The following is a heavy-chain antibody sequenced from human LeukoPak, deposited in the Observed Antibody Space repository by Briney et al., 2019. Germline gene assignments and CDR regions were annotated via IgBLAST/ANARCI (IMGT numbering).Heavy chain of an antibody. J-gene: IGHJ2*01. V-gene: IGHV3-23*01. CDR3: AKDRTVGASYWNFDL. D-gene: IGHD1-26*01. Sequence: GGSLRLSCVASGVTLSNYAMSWARQAPGKGLEWVSGISSSGSGGNTYYADSVKGRFTISRDSSRNILFLHMNTLRAEDTAIYYCAKDRTVGASYWNFDLWGRGTLVTVSS. CDR1: GVTLSNYA. CDR2: ISSSGSGGNT.